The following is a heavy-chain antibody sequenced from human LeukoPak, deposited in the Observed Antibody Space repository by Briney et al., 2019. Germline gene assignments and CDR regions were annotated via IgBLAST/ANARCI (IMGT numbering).Heavy chain of an antibody. D-gene: IGHD6-19*01. Sequence: GGSLRLSCAASGFTFSSYWMSWVRQAPGKGLEWVANIKQDGSEKYYVDSVKGRFTISRDNAKNSLYLQMNSLRAEDTAVYYCARAYSSGWYSYYYYYYGMDVWGQGTTVTVSS. CDR3: ARAYSSGWYSYYYYYYGMDV. V-gene: IGHV3-7*01. J-gene: IGHJ6*02. CDR2: IKQDGSEK. CDR1: GFTFSSYW.